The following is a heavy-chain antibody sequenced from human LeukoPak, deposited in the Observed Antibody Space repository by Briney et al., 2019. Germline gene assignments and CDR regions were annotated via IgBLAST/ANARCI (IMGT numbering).Heavy chain of an antibody. CDR3: ARGPGSYYYYYMDV. J-gene: IGHJ6*03. D-gene: IGHD7-27*01. CDR1: GGSFSGYY. CDR2: INHSGST. Sequence: SETLSLTCAFYGGSFSGYYWSWIRQPPGKGLEWIGEINHSGSTNYNPSLKSRVTISVDTSKNQFSLKLSSVTAADTAVYYCARGPGSYYYYYMDVWGKGTTVTVSS. V-gene: IGHV4-34*01.